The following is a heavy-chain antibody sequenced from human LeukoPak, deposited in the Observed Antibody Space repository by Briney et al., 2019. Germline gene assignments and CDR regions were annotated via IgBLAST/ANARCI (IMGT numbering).Heavy chain of an antibody. CDR2: IYPGDSDT. V-gene: IGHV5-51*01. D-gene: IGHD4-17*01. Sequence: GASLQISCKGSGSIFTSYWIGWVRQLPGKGLEWMGIIYPGDSDTRYSPSFQGQVTISADKSISTAYLQWSSLKASDTAMYYCARYDAVTTCTDYWGQGTLVTVSS. J-gene: IGHJ4*02. CDR3: ARYDAVTTCTDY. CDR1: GSIFTSYW.